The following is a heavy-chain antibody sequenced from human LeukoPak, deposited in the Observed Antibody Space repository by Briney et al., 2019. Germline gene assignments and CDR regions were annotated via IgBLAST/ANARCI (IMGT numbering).Heavy chain of an antibody. CDR2: ISATGDST. CDR3: AREYGYYFDY. Sequence: GGSLRLSCAAPGFTFSSYPMTWVRQSPERGLEWVSAISATGDSTSYADSLKGRFTISRDNSKNTLYLQMNTLRAEDTAVYYCAREYGYYFDYWGQGTLVTVSS. V-gene: IGHV3-23*01. J-gene: IGHJ4*02. CDR1: GFTFSSYP. D-gene: IGHD3-10*01.